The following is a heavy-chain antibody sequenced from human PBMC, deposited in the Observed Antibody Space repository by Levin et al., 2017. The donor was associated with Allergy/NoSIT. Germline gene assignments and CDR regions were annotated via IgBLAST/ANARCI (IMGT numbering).Heavy chain of an antibody. Sequence: ASVKVSCKASGGTFSSYSFSWVRQAPGQGLEWVGGIIPIFGTSHYAQKLQGRVTITADESTTTVYMELSSLRSEDTAVYYCGRGFDSSGYGRDAFDIWGQGTMVIVSS. CDR3: GRGFDSSGYGRDAFDI. V-gene: IGHV1-69*13. CDR2: IIPIFGTS. D-gene: IGHD3-22*01. CDR1: GGTFSSYS. J-gene: IGHJ3*02.